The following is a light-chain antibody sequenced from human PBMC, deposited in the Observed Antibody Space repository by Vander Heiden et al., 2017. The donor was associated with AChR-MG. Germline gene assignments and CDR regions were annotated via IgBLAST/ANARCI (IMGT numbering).Light chain of an antibody. CDR3: QQYNNWSPWT. J-gene: IGKJ1*01. CDR1: QSLNTN. Sequence: EIVMTQSPATLSVSPGERATLSCRASQSLNTNLAWYQQKPGQPPRLLVYGAFIRATGVPARFSGSGSGTEFTLTISSLQSEDFGFYYCQQYNNWSPWTFGQGTKVEIK. V-gene: IGKV3-15*01. CDR2: GAF.